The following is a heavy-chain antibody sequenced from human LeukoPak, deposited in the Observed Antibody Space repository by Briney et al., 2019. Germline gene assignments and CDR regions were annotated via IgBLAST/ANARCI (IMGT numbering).Heavy chain of an antibody. CDR3: ARDIRYFDWLPPYYFDY. CDR2: IYTSGST. V-gene: IGHV4-4*07. CDR1: GGSISSYY. J-gene: IGHJ4*02. D-gene: IGHD3-9*01. Sequence: SETLSLTCTVSGGSISSYYGSWIRQPAGKGLEWIGRIYTSGSTNYNPSLKSRVTMSVDTSKNQFSLELSSVTAADTAVYYCARDIRYFDWLPPYYFDYWGQGTLVTVSS.